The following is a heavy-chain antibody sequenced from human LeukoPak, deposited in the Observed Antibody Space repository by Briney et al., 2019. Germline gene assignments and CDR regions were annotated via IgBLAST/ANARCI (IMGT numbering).Heavy chain of an antibody. D-gene: IGHD3-22*01. CDR1: VGSLSSGTYY. CDR3: ARVTTGGYYNC. Sequence: SETLSLTCTVSVGSLSSGTYYWTWVRQPAGRGLEWIGRIYTTGSTNYNPSLKSRVTMSTDTSKNQFSLKLSSVTAADTAVYYCARVTTGGYYNCWGQGTLVTVSS. CDR2: IYTTGST. J-gene: IGHJ4*02. V-gene: IGHV4-61*02.